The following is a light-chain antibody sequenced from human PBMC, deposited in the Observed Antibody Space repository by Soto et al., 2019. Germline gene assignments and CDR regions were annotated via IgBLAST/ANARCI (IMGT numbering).Light chain of an antibody. V-gene: IGKV1-12*01. CDR2: AAS. Sequence: DIQMTQSPSSVSASVGDRVTITCRASQGISSRLAWYQQKPGKAPNLLIYAASTLQSGVPSRFIGSGSEADVTLSIGSLQPEEFATYYCQQANSFPLTFGGGTKVEIK. CDR1: QGISSR. J-gene: IGKJ4*01. CDR3: QQANSFPLT.